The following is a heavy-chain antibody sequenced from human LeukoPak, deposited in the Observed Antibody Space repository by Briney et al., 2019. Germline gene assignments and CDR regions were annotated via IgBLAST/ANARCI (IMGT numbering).Heavy chain of an antibody. J-gene: IGHJ6*03. CDR1: GGTFSSYA. D-gene: IGHD3-3*01. V-gene: IGHV1-69*06. Sequence: VASVKVSCKASGGTFSSYAISWVRQAPGQGLEWMGGIIPIFGTANYAQKFQGRVTITADKSTSTAYMELSSLRSEDTAVYYCERALSDFWSGYYYYYYMDVWGKGTTVTVSS. CDR2: IIPIFGTA. CDR3: ERALSDFWSGYYYYYYMDV.